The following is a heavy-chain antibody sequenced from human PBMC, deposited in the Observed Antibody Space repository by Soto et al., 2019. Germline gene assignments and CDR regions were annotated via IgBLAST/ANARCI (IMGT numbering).Heavy chain of an antibody. CDR2: IIPRFETT. Sequence: GASVKVSCKASGGTFSFSTISWVRQAPGQGLEWMGGIIPRFETTKYAQKFRDRVTMTADTSTSTVYMELSSLTSDDTAVYYCARQGGDYWGQGTPVTVSS. J-gene: IGHJ4*02. CDR3: ARQGGDY. V-gene: IGHV1-69*06. CDR1: GGTFSFST. D-gene: IGHD2-15*01.